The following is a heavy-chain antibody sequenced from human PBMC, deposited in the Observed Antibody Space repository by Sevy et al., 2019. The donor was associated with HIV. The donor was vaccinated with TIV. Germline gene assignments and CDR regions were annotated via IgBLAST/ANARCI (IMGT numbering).Heavy chain of an antibody. CDR2: ISGPGALT. J-gene: IGHJ3*02. CDR3: AKGDEPATDYADYVPNGFDI. CDR1: GFIFNSYA. D-gene: IGHD4-17*01. V-gene: IGHV3-23*01. Sequence: GGSLRLSCAASGFIFNSYAMSWVRQAPGKGLEWVSSISGPGALTYYADSVKGRFTISRDNSKNTLFLQMNSLRAEDTALYFCAKGDEPATDYADYVPNGFDIWGQGTMVTVSS.